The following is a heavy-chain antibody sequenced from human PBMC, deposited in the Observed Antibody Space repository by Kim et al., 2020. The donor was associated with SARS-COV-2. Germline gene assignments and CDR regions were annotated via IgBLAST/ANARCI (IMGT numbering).Heavy chain of an antibody. CDR3: ARETPNWFDP. CDR2: ST. V-gene: IGHV4-39*07. J-gene: IGHJ5*02. Sequence: STDYNPALKSRGTISVTTSKNQFSRKLSSVTAADTAVYYCARETPNWFDPWGQGTLVTVSS.